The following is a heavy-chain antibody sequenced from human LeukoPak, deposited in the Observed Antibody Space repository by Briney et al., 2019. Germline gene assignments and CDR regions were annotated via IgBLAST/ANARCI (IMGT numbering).Heavy chain of an antibody. CDR3: ANPVKDCSSTSCYRYFQH. J-gene: IGHJ1*01. CDR1: GFTFSSYA. Sequence: PGGSLRLSCAASGFTFSSYAMSWVRQAPGKGLEWVSAISGSGGSTYYADSVKGRFTISRDNSKNTLYLQMNSLRAEDTAVYYCANPVKDCSSTSCYRYFQHWGQGTLVTVSS. V-gene: IGHV3-23*01. D-gene: IGHD2-2*01. CDR2: ISGSGGST.